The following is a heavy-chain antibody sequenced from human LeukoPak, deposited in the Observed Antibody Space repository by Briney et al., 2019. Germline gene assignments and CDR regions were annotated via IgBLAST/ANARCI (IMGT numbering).Heavy chain of an antibody. V-gene: IGHV1-46*01. J-gene: IGHJ4*02. Sequence: ASVKVSCKASGYTFTGYYMHWVRQAPGQGLEWMGIINPSGGSTSYAQKFQGRVTMTRDMSTSTVYMELSSLRSEDTAVYYCATALYSSSSSDYWGQGTLVTVSS. CDR2: INPSGGST. D-gene: IGHD6-6*01. CDR1: GYTFTGYY. CDR3: ATALYSSSSSDY.